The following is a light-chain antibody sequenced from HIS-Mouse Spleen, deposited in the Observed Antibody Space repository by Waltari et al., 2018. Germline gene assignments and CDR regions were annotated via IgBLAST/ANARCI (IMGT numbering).Light chain of an antibody. CDR1: SSDVGSYNR. J-gene: IGLJ3*02. CDR2: EVS. CDR3: SLYTSSSTWV. Sequence: QSALTQPPSVSGSPGPSVTISCTGTSSDVGSYNRVSWYQQPPGTAPKLMIYEVSNRPSGVPDRCSGSKSGNTASLTISGLQAEDEADYYCSLYTSSSTWVFGGGTKLTVL. V-gene: IGLV2-18*01.